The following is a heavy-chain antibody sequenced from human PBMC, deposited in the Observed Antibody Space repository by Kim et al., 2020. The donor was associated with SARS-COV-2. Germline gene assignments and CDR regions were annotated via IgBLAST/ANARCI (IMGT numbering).Heavy chain of an antibody. Sequence: GGSLRLSCAASGFTFSSYAMSWVRQAPGKGLEWVSAISGSGGSTYYADSVKGRFTISRDNSKNTLYLQMNSLRAEDTAVYYCAKASALLRFYWYFDLWGRGTLVTVSS. CDR1: GFTFSSYA. D-gene: IGHD4-17*01. V-gene: IGHV3-23*01. CDR3: AKASALLRFYWYFDL. CDR2: ISGSGGST. J-gene: IGHJ2*01.